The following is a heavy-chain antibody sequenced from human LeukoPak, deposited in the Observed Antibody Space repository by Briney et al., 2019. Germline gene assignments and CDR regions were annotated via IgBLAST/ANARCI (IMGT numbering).Heavy chain of an antibody. J-gene: IGHJ6*02. D-gene: IGHD6-13*01. CDR3: AREREQLVPPYYYYYGMDV. V-gene: IGHV4-59*01. CDR2: IYYSGGT. CDR1: GGSISSYY. Sequence: SETLSLTCTVSGGSISSYYWSWIRQPPGKGLEWIGYIYYSGGTNYNPSLKSRVTISVDTSKNQFSLKLSSVTAADTAVYYCAREREQLVPPYYYYYGMDVWGQGTTVTVSS.